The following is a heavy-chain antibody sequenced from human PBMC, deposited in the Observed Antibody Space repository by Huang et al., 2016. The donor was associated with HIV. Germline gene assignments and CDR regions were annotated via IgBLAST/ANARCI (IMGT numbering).Heavy chain of an antibody. Sequence: QVQLVQSGAEVMKPGASVKVSCKAAGYRFISYTIAWVRQAPGQGLEWSGWISDYSGNTRYAQKFQGRVSMTTDTSTSTAYMELRSLRSDDTSVDFCARALPGLGIRGGFYFDYWGQGTLVTVSS. CDR2: ISDYSGNT. V-gene: IGHV1-18*04. J-gene: IGHJ4*02. CDR3: ARALPGLGIRGGFYFDY. CDR1: GYRFISYT. D-gene: IGHD3-16*01.